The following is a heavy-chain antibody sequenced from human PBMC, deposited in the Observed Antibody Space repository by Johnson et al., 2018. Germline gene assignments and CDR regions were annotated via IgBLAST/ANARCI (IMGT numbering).Heavy chain of an antibody. J-gene: IGHJ4*02. D-gene: IGHD3-22*01. V-gene: IGHV3-30*18. Sequence: QVQLQESGGGVVQPGRSLRLSCAASGFTFRNYGMHWVRQAPGKGLEGVSVISYDGSNKYYVDSVKGRFTISRDNSKYTLYLQMNSLRAEDKAVYYCAKERAPTLYSYVSNDYPVVDSWGQGTLVTVSS. CDR1: GFTFRNYG. CDR2: ISYDGSNK. CDR3: AKERAPTLYSYVSNDYPVVDS.